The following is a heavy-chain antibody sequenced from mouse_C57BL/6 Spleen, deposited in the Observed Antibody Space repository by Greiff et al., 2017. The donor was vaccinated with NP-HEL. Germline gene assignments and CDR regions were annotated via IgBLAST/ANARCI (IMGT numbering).Heavy chain of an antibody. CDR1: GYAFSSSW. CDR3: AGDSSRAMDY. J-gene: IGHJ4*01. CDR2: IYPGDGDT. Sequence: VQLQQSGPELVKPGASVKISCKASGYAFSSSWMNWVKQRPGKGLEWIGRIYPGDGDTNYNGKFKGKATLTADKSSSTAYMQLSSLTSEDSAVYFCAGDSSRAMDYWGQGTSVTVSS. V-gene: IGHV1-82*01. D-gene: IGHD3-2*02.